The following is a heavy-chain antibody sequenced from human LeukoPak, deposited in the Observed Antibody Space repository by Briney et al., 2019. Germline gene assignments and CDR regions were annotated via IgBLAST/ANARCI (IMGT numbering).Heavy chain of an antibody. CDR1: GGSISTSNYY. Sequence: SETLSLTCTVSGGSISTSNYYWSWIRQPAGKGLEWIGYIYYTGSTNYNPSLKSRVIISLDTSKNQFSLKLSSVTAADTAVYYCARGAPWRRGAFDIWGQGTMVTVSS. CDR3: ARGAPWRRGAFDI. V-gene: IGHV4-61*10. J-gene: IGHJ3*02. CDR2: IYYTGST.